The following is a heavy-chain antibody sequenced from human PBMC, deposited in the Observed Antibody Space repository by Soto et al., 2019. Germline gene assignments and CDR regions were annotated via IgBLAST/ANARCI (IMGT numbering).Heavy chain of an antibody. CDR2: IKQDGSEK. Sequence: LRLSCAASGFTFSSYLMSWVRQAPGKGLEWVANIKQDGSEKYYVDSVKGRFTISRDNAKNSLYLQMNSLRAEDTAVYYCARFTLNYYYYGMDVWGQGTTVTVSS. J-gene: IGHJ6*02. CDR1: GFTFSSYL. V-gene: IGHV3-7*01. CDR3: ARFTLNYYYYGMDV.